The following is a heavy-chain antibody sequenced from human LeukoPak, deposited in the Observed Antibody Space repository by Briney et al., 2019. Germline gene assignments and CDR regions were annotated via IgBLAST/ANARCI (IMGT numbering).Heavy chain of an antibody. V-gene: IGHV3-23*01. D-gene: IGHD1-26*01. CDR3: AKGLGSGRYFGFDY. J-gene: IGHJ4*02. CDR2: ISGGST. CDR1: GFTFSTHA. Sequence: GGSLRLSCAASGFTFSTHAMNWVRQAPGKGLEWVSLISGGSTYYADSMKGRFTISRDNSKNTLYLQMNSLRAEDTAVYYCAKGLGSGRYFGFDYWGQGTLVTVSS.